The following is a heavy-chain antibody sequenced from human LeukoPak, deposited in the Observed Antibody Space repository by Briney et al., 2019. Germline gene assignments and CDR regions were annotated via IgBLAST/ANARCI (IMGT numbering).Heavy chain of an antibody. Sequence: GGSLRLSCEASGFTFDDYGMSWVRQSTGKGLEWVSAITNWNGGSTGYADSVRGRFTISRDNAKNSLYLQMYSLRAEDTALYYCARCSRSSTDCYSAFDIWGQGTMVTVSS. J-gene: IGHJ3*02. D-gene: IGHD2-2*02. CDR2: ITNWNGGST. CDR3: ARCSRSSTDCYSAFDI. CDR1: GFTFDDYG. V-gene: IGHV3-20*04.